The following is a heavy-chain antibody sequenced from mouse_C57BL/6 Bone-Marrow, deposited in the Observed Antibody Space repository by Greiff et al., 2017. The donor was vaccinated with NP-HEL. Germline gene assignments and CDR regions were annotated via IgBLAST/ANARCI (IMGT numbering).Heavy chain of an antibody. CDR2: FHPYNDDT. V-gene: IGHV1-47*01. J-gene: IGHJ2*01. Sequence: QVQLQESGAELVKPGASVKMSCKASGYTFTTYPIEWVKQNHGKSLEWIGNFHPYNDDTEYNEKFKNKATLTVEKSSSTVYLELSRLTSDDSSVYYCARGGNYWYYFDYWDQGTTLTVSA. CDR3: ARGGNYWYYFDY. CDR1: GYTFTTYP. D-gene: IGHD2-1*01.